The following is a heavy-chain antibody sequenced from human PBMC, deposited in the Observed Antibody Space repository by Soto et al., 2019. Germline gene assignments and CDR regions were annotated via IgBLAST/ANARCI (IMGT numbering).Heavy chain of an antibody. CDR2: IWYDGRNK. CDR1: GFTFSGYG. D-gene: IGHD5-18*01. Sequence: QVQLVESGGGVVQPGKSLRLSCAASGFTFSGYGLNWVRQAPGKGLEWVAVIWYDGRNKYYAESVKGRFTISRDNSEKILYLQMNSLRAEDTAVYYCARCYVDTANMDVWGQGTTVTVSS. V-gene: IGHV3-33*01. J-gene: IGHJ6*02. CDR3: ARCYVDTANMDV.